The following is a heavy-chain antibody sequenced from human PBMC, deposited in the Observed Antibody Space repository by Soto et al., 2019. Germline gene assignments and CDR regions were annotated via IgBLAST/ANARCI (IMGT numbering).Heavy chain of an antibody. D-gene: IGHD2-2*01. CDR1: GFSFRSYA. V-gene: IGHV3-30-3*01. CDR3: ARARLDTPALED. CDR2: MSYDGSDK. Sequence: QVQLVESGGGVVQPGRSLRLSCAASGFSFRSYAMHWVRQAPGKGLEWVAVMSYDGSDKDYADSVKGRFTISRDNSKNTLYLQMSSLRAEDTAVYYCARARLDTPALEDWGQGTLVTVSS. J-gene: IGHJ4*02.